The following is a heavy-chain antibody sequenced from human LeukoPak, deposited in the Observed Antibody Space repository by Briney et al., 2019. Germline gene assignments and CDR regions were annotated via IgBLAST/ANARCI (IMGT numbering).Heavy chain of an antibody. V-gene: IGHV4-59*01. CDR3: AREVYGMDV. J-gene: IGHJ6*02. CDR2: IYYSGST. Sequence: PSETLSLTCTVSGGSISSYYWSWIRQPPGKGLEWIGYIYYSGSTNYNPSLKSRVTISVDTSKNQFSLKLSSVTAADTAVYYCAREVYGMDVWGQGTTVTVSS. CDR1: GGSISSYY.